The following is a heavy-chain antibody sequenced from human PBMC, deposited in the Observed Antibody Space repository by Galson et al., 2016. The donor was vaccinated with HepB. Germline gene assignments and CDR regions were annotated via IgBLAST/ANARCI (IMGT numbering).Heavy chain of an antibody. CDR1: GYSFTTYW. V-gene: IGHV5-10-1*01. J-gene: IGHJ6*02. CDR2: IDPSDSET. Sequence: QSGAEVKKPGESLRISCKGSGYSFTTYWISWVRQMPGKGLEWMGRIDPSDSETNYSPSFQGHVTISADKSISTAYLQWSSLKASDTSMYYCARKSYYYYGMDVWGQGTTVTVSS. CDR3: ARKSYYYYGMDV.